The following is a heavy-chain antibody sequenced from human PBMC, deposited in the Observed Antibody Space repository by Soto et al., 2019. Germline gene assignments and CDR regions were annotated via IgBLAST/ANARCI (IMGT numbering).Heavy chain of an antibody. CDR3: ARDHLILPAHDFFYGSDV. CDR2: IPQDGVDG. CDR1: GFTFSMYS. V-gene: IGHV3-7*03. J-gene: IGHJ6*02. Sequence: PGGSLILSCEVSGFTFSMYSMSWVRQSPGKGLEWVAKIPQDGVDGHYADSVKGRFIISRDNDKNSLHLQLNNLRAEDTAVYYCARDHLILPAHDFFYGSDVWGRGATVTVSS. D-gene: IGHD2-21*02.